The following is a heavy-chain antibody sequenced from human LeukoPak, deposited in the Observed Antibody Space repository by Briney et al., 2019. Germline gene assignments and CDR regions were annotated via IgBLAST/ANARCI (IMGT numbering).Heavy chain of an antibody. CDR1: GFTFSNAW. J-gene: IGHJ4*02. CDR2: IKSKTDGGTT. CDR3: TTDFGGDLEITVTTYFDY. D-gene: IGHD4-17*01. V-gene: IGHV3-15*01. Sequence: PGGSLRLSCAASGFTFSNAWMSWVRQAPGKGLEWVGRIKSKTDGGTTDYAAPVKGRFTISRDDSKNTLYLQMNSLKTEDTAVYYCTTDFGGDLEITVTTYFDYWGQGTLVTVSS.